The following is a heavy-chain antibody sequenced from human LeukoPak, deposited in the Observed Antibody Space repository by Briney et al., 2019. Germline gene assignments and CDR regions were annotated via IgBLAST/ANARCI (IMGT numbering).Heavy chain of an antibody. J-gene: IGHJ5*02. D-gene: IGHD2-2*01. Sequence: GGSLRLPCAASGFTFSSYGMHWVRQAPGKGLEWVAFIRYDGSNKYYADSVKGRFTISRDNSKNTLHLQMNSLRAEDTAVYYCAKDPGEYCSSTSCSKQNWFDPWGQGTLVTVSS. CDR3: AKDPGEYCSSTSCSKQNWFDP. V-gene: IGHV3-30*02. CDR1: GFTFSSYG. CDR2: IRYDGSNK.